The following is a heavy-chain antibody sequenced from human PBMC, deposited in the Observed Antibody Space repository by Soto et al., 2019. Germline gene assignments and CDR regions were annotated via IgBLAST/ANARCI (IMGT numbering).Heavy chain of an antibody. Sequence: SETLSLTCTVSGGSISSSPYFWGWIRQPPGKGLEWIASVSYSGGTYYNPSLKSRVTISVDTSKKQFSLNLTSVTAADTAFYYCSRRSPEGIDPWGQGTQVTVSS. CDR2: VSYSGGT. D-gene: IGHD3-10*01. CDR3: SRRSPEGIDP. CDR1: GGSISSSPYF. V-gene: IGHV4-39*01. J-gene: IGHJ5*02.